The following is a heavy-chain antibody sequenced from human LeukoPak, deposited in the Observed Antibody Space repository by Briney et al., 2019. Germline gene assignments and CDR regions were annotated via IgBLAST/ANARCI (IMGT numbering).Heavy chain of an antibody. CDR1: GGSFSDYY. CDR2: INHSGST. V-gene: IGHV4-34*01. D-gene: IGHD2-2*01. Sequence: SETLSLTCAVYGGSFSDYYWSWIRQPPEKGLEWIGEINHSGSTNYNPSLKSRVTISVDTSKNQFSLKLSSVTAADTAVYYCARGHCSSTSCYLGGRSYFDYWGQGTLVTVSS. CDR3: ARGHCSSTSCYLGGRSYFDY. J-gene: IGHJ4*02.